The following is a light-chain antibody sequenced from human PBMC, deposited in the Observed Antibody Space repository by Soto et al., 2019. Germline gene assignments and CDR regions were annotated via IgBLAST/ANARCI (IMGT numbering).Light chain of an antibody. J-gene: IGLJ2*01. V-gene: IGLV1-44*01. CDR2: NND. CDR1: SSNIGVNT. Sequence: QSVLTEPPWSSRTPGQRVTISCSGSSSNIGVNTVNWYQQFPGTAPKLLLRNNDQRPSGVPDRFSGSKSGTSASLAISALQSEDEAYYYCAARDDRLSGVAIGGGTKLTVL. CDR3: AARDDRLSGVA.